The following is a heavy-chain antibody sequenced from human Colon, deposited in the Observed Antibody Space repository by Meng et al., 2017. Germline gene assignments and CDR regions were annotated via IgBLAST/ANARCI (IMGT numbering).Heavy chain of an antibody. CDR1: GGSISSGHW. J-gene: IGHJ6*02. V-gene: IGHV4-4*02. Sequence: SETLSLTCAVSGGSISSGHWWNWVRQPPGKGLEWFGEIYHSGNTNYNPSLKSRVTISVDKSKNQFSLKLSSETAADTAVYYCARATGEFAYGMDIWGQGTTVTVSS. CDR3: ARATGEFAYGMDI. D-gene: IGHD3-10*01. CDR2: IYHSGNT.